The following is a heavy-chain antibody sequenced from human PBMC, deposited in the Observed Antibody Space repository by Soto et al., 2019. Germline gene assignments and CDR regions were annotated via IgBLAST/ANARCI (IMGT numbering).Heavy chain of an antibody. D-gene: IGHD3-10*01. CDR2: ISPIFGTA. V-gene: IGHV1-69*01. CDR1: GGTFSSYA. CDR3: EGLLWFGELQNDACDI. Sequence: QAQLVQSGAEEKPPGSSVKVSCKVSGGTFSSYAISCVRQAPGQGLEWMGGISPIFGTANYAQKLQGRVTITADESTSTEYMELSNLRSEDTAVYYCEGLLWFGELQNDACDIWGQGTMVTVSS. J-gene: IGHJ3*02.